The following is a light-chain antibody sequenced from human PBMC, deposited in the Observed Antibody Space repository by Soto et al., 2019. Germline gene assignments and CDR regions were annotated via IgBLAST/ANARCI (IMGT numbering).Light chain of an antibody. Sequence: ELVMTQSPATLSLSPGERATLSCRASESVSSNLAWYQQKPGQAPRLLIFAASTRATGIPARFSGSGSGTEFTLTISSLQSEDFAVYYCQQYNKWPLTFGGGTKVEIK. CDR1: ESVSSN. CDR3: QQYNKWPLT. V-gene: IGKV3-15*01. J-gene: IGKJ4*01. CDR2: AAS.